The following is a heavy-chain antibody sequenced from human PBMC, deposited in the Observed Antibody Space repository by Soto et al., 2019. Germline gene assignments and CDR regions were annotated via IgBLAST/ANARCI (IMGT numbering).Heavy chain of an antibody. D-gene: IGHD1-26*01. CDR3: AKVRWELLYYYYGMDV. CDR2: ISYDGSNK. Sequence: GGSLRLSCAASGFTFSSYGMHWVRQAPGKGLEWVAVISYDGSNKYYADSVKGRFTISRDNSKNTLYLQMNSLRAEDTAVYYCAKVRWELLYYYYGMDVWGQGTTVTVSS. CDR1: GFTFSSYG. J-gene: IGHJ6*02. V-gene: IGHV3-30*18.